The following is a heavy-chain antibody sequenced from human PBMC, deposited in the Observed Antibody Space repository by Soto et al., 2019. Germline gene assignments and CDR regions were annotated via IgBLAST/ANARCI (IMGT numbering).Heavy chain of an antibody. CDR2: ISAYTRNT. D-gene: IGHD5-12*01. CDR3: AKGTPDIVATIFAFDI. J-gene: IGHJ3*02. V-gene: IGHV1-18*01. CDR1: GYTFTNYG. Sequence: ASVKVSCKASGYTFTNYGVSWVRQAPGQRLEWMGWISAYTRNTNYAQMFQGRVTMTTDTSTSTAYMELRSLRAEDTAVYYCAKGTPDIVATIFAFDIWGQGTMVTVSS.